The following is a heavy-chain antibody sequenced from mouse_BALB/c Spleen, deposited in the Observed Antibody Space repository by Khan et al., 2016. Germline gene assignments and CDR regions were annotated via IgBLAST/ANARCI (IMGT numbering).Heavy chain of an antibody. J-gene: IGHJ2*01. CDR2: LDHEHGDI. CDR1: GFNIKDYY. V-gene: IGHV14-1*02. CDR3: ARAYYGTSVFDY. Sequence: PLQRSGAELVRPVSSFMLSCNSPGFNIKDYYIHWVTQRPEQGLEWIGWLDHEHGDIICDSKLQGKVRITTDKSSNTTYLKFSSLTSEDTAIYDCARAYYGTSVFDYWGHGTTLTVSA. D-gene: IGHD2-10*01.